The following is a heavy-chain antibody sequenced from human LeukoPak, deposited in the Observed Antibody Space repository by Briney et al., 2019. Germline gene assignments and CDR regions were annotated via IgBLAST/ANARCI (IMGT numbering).Heavy chain of an antibody. CDR1: GGTFSSYA. V-gene: IGHV1-69*04. D-gene: IGHD6-6*01. CDR2: IIPILGIA. CDR3: ARDVEYSSANWFDP. Sequence: SVKVSCKASGGTFSSYAISWVRQAPGQGLEWMGRIIPILGIANYAQKFQGRVTITADKSTSTAYMELSSLRSKDTAVYYCARDVEYSSANWFDPWGQGTLVTVSS. J-gene: IGHJ5*02.